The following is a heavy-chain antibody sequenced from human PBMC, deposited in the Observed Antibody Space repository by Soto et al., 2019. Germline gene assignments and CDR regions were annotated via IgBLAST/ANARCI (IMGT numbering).Heavy chain of an antibody. V-gene: IGHV1-58*02. CDR2: IVVGSGNT. J-gene: IGHJ3*02. Sequence: GASVKVSCKASGFTFTSSAMQWVRQARGQRLEWIGWIVVGSGNTNYAQKFQERVTITRDMSTSTAYMELSSLRSEDTAVYYCAAVPPGTSKGVYYAFDIWGQGTMVTVSS. D-gene: IGHD4-4*01. CDR3: AAVPPGTSKGVYYAFDI. CDR1: GFTFTSSA.